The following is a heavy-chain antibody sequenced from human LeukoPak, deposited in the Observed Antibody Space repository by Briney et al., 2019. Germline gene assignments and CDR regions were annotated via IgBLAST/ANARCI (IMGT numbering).Heavy chain of an antibody. CDR3: ARRGIAVGGFDY. V-gene: IGHV1-8*03. CDR2: MNPNSGNT. CDR1: GYTFTSYD. D-gene: IGHD6-19*01. J-gene: IGHJ4*02. Sequence: ASVKVSCKASGYTFTSYDINWVRQATGQGLECMGWMNPNSGNTGYAQKFQGRVTITRNTSISTAYMELSSLRSEGTAVYYCARRGIAVGGFDYWGQGTLVTVSS.